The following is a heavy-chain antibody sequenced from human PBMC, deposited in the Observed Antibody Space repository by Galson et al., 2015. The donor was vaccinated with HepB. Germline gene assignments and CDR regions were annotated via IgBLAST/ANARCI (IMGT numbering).Heavy chain of an antibody. CDR1: GYTFTSYA. D-gene: IGHD1-26*01. Sequence: SVKVSCKASGYTFTSYAISWVRQAPGQGLEWLGWISAYNGNTDYAQKFQGRVTMTTDTSTSTAYMEVRSLRSDDPAVYYCARGGKRGIGKVGPTGMLFDPWGQGTLVTVSS. J-gene: IGHJ5*02. CDR3: ARGGKRGIGKVGPTGMLFDP. V-gene: IGHV1-18*01. CDR2: ISAYNGNT.